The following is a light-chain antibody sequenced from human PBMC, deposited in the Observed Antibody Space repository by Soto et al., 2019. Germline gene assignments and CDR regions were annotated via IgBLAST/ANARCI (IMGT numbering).Light chain of an antibody. CDR2: GAS. CDR3: QHYNNWPFT. Sequence: EIVVTQSPATLSVSPGERATLSCRASQSVSSNLAWYQQKPGQAPRLLIYGASARATGIPARFSGSGSGTEFTLTISSLQSEDFAVYYCQHYNNWPFTLGPGTKVDIK. J-gene: IGKJ3*01. V-gene: IGKV3-15*01. CDR1: QSVSSN.